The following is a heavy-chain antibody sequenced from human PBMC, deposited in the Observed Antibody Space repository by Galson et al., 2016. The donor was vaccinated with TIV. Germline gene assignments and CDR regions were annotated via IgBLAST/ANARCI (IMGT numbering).Heavy chain of an antibody. CDR2: INHWGST. Sequence: LRLSCAGSGFSVSGASMSWVRQSPEKGLEWMGEINHWGSTNYNPSLKSRVTVSIDTSKNQFSLRLTSLTAADTAVYYCARVQWGSSLVHYYYHLDVWGKGITVTVSS. J-gene: IGHJ6*03. CDR1: GFSVSGAS. D-gene: IGHD6-6*01. CDR3: ARVQWGSSLVHYYYHLDV. V-gene: IGHV4-34*01.